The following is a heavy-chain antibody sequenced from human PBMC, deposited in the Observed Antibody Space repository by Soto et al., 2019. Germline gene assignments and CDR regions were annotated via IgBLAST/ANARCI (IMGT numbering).Heavy chain of an antibody. Sequence: SETLSLTGAVYGGSFSGYYGNWIRQPPGKGLEWIGEINHTGSTNYNPSLKSRVTISVDTSKSQFSLKLTSVTAADTAVYYCARDHYYDSGSYYNNWFDPWGLGALVTVSS. CDR3: ARDHYYDSGSYYNNWFDP. V-gene: IGHV4-34*01. D-gene: IGHD3-10*01. J-gene: IGHJ5*02. CDR2: INHTGST. CDR1: GGSFSGYY.